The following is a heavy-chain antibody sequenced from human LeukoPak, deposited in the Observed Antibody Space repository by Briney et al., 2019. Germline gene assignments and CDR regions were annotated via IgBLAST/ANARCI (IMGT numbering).Heavy chain of an antibody. CDR1: GGSISSYY. V-gene: IGHV4-59*01. CDR3: ARGPSNSSSSWYSGDY. D-gene: IGHD6-13*01. J-gene: IGHJ4*02. Sequence: PSETLSLTCTVSGGSISSYYWSWIRQPPGKGLEWIGYIYYSGSTNYNPSLKSRVTISVDTSKNQFSLKLSSVTAADTAVYYCARGPSNSSSSWYSGDYWGQGTLVTVSS. CDR2: IYYSGST.